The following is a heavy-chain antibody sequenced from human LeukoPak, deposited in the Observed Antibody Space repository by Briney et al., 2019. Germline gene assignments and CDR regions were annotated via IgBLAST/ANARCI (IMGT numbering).Heavy chain of an antibody. CDR3: ARDRCPPSAVTTCGYYYGMDV. CDR2: ISYDGSDK. D-gene: IGHD4-17*01. Sequence: PGRSLRLSCAASGFTFSSYGLHWVRQAPGKGLEWVAVISYDGSDKYYADSVKGRFTISRDNSKNTLYLQMNSLRAEDTAVYYWARDRCPPSAVTTCGYYYGMDVWGQGTTVTVSS. CDR1: GFTFSSYG. J-gene: IGHJ6*02. V-gene: IGHV3-30*03.